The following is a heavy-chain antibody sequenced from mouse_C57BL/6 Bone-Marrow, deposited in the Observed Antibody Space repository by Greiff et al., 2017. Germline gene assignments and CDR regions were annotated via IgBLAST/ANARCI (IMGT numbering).Heavy chain of an antibody. CDR2: IDPEDGEP. Sequence: VQLQQSGAELVKPGASVKLSCTASGFNIKDYYMHWVKQRPEQGLEWIGRIDPEDGEPKYAPKFQGKATITADTSSNTAYLQLSRLTSQDTAVYYCARSGGDCSYYFDYWGQGTTLTVSS. CDR1: GFNIKDYY. V-gene: IGHV14-2*01. D-gene: IGHD2-13*01. CDR3: ARSGGDCSYYFDY. J-gene: IGHJ2*01.